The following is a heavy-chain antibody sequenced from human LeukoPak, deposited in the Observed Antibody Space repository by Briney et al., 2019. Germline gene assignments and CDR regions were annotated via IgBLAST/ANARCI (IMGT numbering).Heavy chain of an antibody. D-gene: IGHD6-19*01. J-gene: IGHJ4*02. Sequence: GRSLRLSCGASGLTFSNYGMHWVRQAPGKGLEWVAVISYDGSDKYYADSVKGRFTISRDNSKNTLYLQMNSLRAEDTAVYYCAKSKRGYSGGWYEYYFDYWGQGTLVTVSS. CDR1: GLTFSNYG. V-gene: IGHV3-30*18. CDR3: AKSKRGYSGGWYEYYFDY. CDR2: ISYDGSDK.